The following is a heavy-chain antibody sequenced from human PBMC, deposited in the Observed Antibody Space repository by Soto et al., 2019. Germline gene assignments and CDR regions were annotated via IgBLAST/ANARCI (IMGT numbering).Heavy chain of an antibody. Sequence: GXLRLSCAACGCTCSSYAMRWVRQAPGKGLEWVSAISGSGGSTYYADSVKGRFTISRDNSKNTLYLQMNSLRAEDTAVYYCAKGLGVYYYYGMDAWGQGNTVTVSS. CDR3: AKGLGVYYYYGMDA. CDR1: GCTCSSYA. D-gene: IGHD3-10*01. CDR2: ISGSGGST. J-gene: IGHJ6*02. V-gene: IGHV3-23*01.